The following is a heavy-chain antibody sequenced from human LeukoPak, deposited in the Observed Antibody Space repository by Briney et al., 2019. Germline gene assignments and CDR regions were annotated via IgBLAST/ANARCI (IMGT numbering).Heavy chain of an antibody. D-gene: IGHD6-13*01. V-gene: IGHV4-39*01. CDR3: ARQDSSSWYERYFDL. Sequence: SETLSLTCTVSGGSISSSSYYWGWIRQPPGKGLEWIGSIYYSGSTYCNPSLKSRVTISVDTSKNQFSLKLSSVTAADTAVYYCARQDSSSWYERYFDLWGRGTLVTVSS. CDR1: GGSISSSSYY. J-gene: IGHJ2*01. CDR2: IYYSGST.